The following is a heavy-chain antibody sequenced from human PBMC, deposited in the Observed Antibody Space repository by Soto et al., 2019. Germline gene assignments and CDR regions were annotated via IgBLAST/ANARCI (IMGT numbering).Heavy chain of an antibody. CDR2: IDPSDSYT. J-gene: IGHJ4*02. Sequence: PGESLKISCKGSGYSFTNYWISWVRQMPGKGLEWMGRIDPSDSYTNYSPSFQGHVTISTDKSISTAYLQWSSLKASDTAMYYCARHCTWISDWYDWGQGTLVTVSS. V-gene: IGHV5-10-1*01. CDR3: ARHCTWISDWYD. CDR1: GYSFTNYW. D-gene: IGHD2-21*02.